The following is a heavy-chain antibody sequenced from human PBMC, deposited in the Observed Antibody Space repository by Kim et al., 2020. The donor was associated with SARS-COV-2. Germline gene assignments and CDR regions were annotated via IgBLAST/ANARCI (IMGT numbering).Heavy chain of an antibody. V-gene: IGHV4-59*01. CDR2: IFYDGST. D-gene: IGHD2-2*01. Sequence: SETLSLTCTVSGDSITYYYWNWIRQPPGKGLEWIGYIFYDGSTSYNPSLQSRVTISVDTSKKQFSPKLSSVTAADTAIYYCARDRGGRTSHYDYYYGMDVWGQGTTVTVSS. J-gene: IGHJ6*02. CDR1: GDSITYYY. CDR3: ARDRGGRTSHYDYYYGMDV.